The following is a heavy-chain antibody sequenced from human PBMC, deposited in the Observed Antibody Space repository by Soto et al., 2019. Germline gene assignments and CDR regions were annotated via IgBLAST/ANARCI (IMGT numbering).Heavy chain of an antibody. CDR2: INHSGST. D-gene: IGHD3-3*01. CDR3: AREREYDFWSGYFSSGMDV. V-gene: IGHV4-34*01. Sequence: PSETLSLTCAVYGGSFSCYYWIWIRQPPGKGLEWIGEINHSGSTNYNPSLKSRVTISVDTSKNQFSLKLSSVTAADTAVYYCAREREYDFWSGYFSSGMDVSGQGTTVTVSS. J-gene: IGHJ6*02. CDR1: GGSFSCYY.